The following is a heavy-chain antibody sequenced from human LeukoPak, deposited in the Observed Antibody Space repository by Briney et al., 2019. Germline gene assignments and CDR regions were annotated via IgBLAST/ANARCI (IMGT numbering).Heavy chain of an antibody. CDR3: ARDGATGVFET. J-gene: IGHJ5*02. CDR1: GVSIRSAGYS. CDR2: IYYSGSP. V-gene: IGHV4-31*11. Sequence: SQTLSLTCGVYGVSIRSAGYSFYWIRQYPGKGLEWIGHIYYSGSPSYNPSLKSRVTISMDPSKNHFSLNLTSVTAADTAVYYCARDGATGVFETWGQGTPVAVSS. D-gene: IGHD3-3*01.